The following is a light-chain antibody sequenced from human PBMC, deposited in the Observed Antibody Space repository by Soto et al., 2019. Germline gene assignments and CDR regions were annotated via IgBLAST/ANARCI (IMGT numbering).Light chain of an antibody. CDR3: QQYYNWPPWT. CDR1: HSVSSN. V-gene: IGKV3-15*01. J-gene: IGKJ4*02. CDR2: GAS. Sequence: EIVMTQSPATLSVSPGERATLSCRASHSVSSNLAWYQQKPGQAPRLLIYGASTRATGIPARFSGSGSGTEFTLSISSLEPEDSAVYYCQQYYNWPPWTFGGGTKVDIK.